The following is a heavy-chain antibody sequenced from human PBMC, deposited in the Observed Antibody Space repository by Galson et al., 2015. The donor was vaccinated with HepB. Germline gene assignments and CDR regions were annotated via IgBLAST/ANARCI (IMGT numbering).Heavy chain of an antibody. CDR1: GYTFTSYY. J-gene: IGHJ4*02. D-gene: IGHD3-10*01. CDR2: INPSGGST. CDR3: ARDGDKVLWFWEFFYS. V-gene: IGHV1-46*03. Sequence: SLKVSCKASGYTFTSYYMHWVRQAPGQGHEWMGIINPSGGSTSYAQKFQGRVTITRDPSTSTVYLELSSLGLEDTAVYYCARDGDKVLWFWEFFYSLGQGTPVTVSS.